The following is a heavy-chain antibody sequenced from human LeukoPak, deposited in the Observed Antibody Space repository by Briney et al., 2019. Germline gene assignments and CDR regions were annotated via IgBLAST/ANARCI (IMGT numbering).Heavy chain of an antibody. CDR1: GFTFSSYE. V-gene: IGHV3-48*03. Sequence: PGGSLRLSCAASGFTFSSYEMNWVRQAPGKGLEWVSYISSSGSTIYYADSVKGRFTISRDNAKNSLYLQMNSLRAEDTAVYYCGRTTVTTGGAFDIWGQGTMVTVSS. D-gene: IGHD4-17*01. CDR3: GRTTVTTGGAFDI. CDR2: ISSSGSTI. J-gene: IGHJ3*02.